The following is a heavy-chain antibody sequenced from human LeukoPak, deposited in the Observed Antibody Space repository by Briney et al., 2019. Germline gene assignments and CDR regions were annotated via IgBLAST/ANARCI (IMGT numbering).Heavy chain of an antibody. CDR2: ISGSGHST. Sequence: GGSLRLSCAASGFTFSNYAMSWVRQSPGKGLEWVSGISGSGHSTYYADSVKGRFTISRDSSKDTLFLQMNSLRTEDTAVYYCAKAQELGNYEFFLFDYWGQGTLVTVSS. J-gene: IGHJ4*02. CDR3: AKAQELGNYEFFLFDY. CDR1: GFTFSNYA. V-gene: IGHV3-23*01. D-gene: IGHD7-27*01.